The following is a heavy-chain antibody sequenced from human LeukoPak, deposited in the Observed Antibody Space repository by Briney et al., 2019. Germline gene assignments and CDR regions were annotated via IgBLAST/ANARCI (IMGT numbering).Heavy chain of an antibody. CDR3: GKTDIYFNPIDY. Sequence: SETLSPTCAGPGVSISSSEWWIWVRQPPGQGLEWIGEIHRDGRTRYNPSLKSRVTMSIDYSKNQFSLKVSSVTAADTAIYYCGKTDIYFNPIDYWGPGSLVTVSS. J-gene: IGHJ4*02. D-gene: IGHD3-9*01. V-gene: IGHV4-4*02. CDR2: IHRDGRT. CDR1: GVSISSSEW.